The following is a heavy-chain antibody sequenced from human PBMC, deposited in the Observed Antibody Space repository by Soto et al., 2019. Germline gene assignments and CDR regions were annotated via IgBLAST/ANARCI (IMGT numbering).Heavy chain of an antibody. J-gene: IGHJ4*02. CDR3: AGRGYSYGYYSLAY. CDR1: GFTFSSYA. CDR2: ISSNGGST. Sequence: GGSLRPSCAASGFTFSSYAMHWVRQAPGKGLEYVSAISSNGGSTYYADSVKGRFTISRDNSKNTLYLQMSSLRAEDTAVYYCAGRGYSYGYYSLAYWGQGTLVTVSS. V-gene: IGHV3-64D*06. D-gene: IGHD5-18*01.